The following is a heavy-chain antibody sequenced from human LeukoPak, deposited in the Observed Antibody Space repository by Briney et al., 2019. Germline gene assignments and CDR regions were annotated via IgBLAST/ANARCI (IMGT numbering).Heavy chain of an antibody. CDR1: GGSSSDYF. Sequence: SETLSLTCAVYGGSSSDYFWSWIRQPPGKGLEWIGSIYYSGSTYYNPSLKSRVTISVDTSKNQFSLKLSSVTAADTAVYYCARDSGYSSSWSYYFDYWGQGTLVTVSS. D-gene: IGHD6-13*01. J-gene: IGHJ4*02. V-gene: IGHV4-34*01. CDR3: ARDSGYSSSWSYYFDY. CDR2: IYYSGST.